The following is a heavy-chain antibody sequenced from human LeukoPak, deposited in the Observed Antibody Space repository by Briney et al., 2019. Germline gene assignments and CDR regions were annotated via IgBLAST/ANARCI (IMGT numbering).Heavy chain of an antibody. CDR3: ARAQSGHCSSTSCYDYGMDV. CDR2: INQNGSEK. V-gene: IGHV3-7*01. J-gene: IGHJ6*02. Sequence: GGSLRLSCAASTFTFSNYWMSWVRQAPGKGLEWVANINQNGSEKYYADSVKGGFTFSRDNAKNSLYLQMNCLRAEDTAVYYCARAQSGHCSSTSCYDYGMDVWGQGTTVTVSS. CDR1: TFTFSNYW. D-gene: IGHD2-2*01.